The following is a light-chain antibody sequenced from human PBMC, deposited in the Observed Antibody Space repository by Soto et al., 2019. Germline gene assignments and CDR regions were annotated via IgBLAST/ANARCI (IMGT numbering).Light chain of an antibody. CDR3: QQYSDWAPIT. CDR2: GAS. V-gene: IGKV3-15*01. CDR1: QSVGTN. J-gene: IGKJ4*01. Sequence: EIVMTQSPAALSLSPGERATLSCRASQSVGTNLAWYQQKPGQAPRPLIYGASARATDVPARFSGSGSGTDFTLTISSLQSEDFAVYYCQQYSDWAPITFGGGTKVEIK.